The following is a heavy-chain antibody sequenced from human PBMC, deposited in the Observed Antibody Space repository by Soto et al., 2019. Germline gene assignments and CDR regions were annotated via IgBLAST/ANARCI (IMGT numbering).Heavy chain of an antibody. CDR2: ISYDGSNK. CDR3: ARATLWTNFDY. Sequence: QVQLVESGGGVVQPGRSLRLSCAASGFTFSSYAMHWVRQAPGKGLEWVAVISYDGSNKYYADSVKGRFTISRDNSKNTLYLQMNSLRAEETAVYYCARATLWTNFDYWGQGTLVTVSS. D-gene: IGHD5-18*01. V-gene: IGHV3-30-3*01. CDR1: GFTFSSYA. J-gene: IGHJ4*02.